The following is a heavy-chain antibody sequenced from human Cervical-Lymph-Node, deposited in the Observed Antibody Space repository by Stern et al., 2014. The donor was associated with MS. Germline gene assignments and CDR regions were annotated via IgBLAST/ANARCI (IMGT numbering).Heavy chain of an antibody. CDR3: ARTSLRKVRGVKYHNGLDV. V-gene: IGHV3-30*01. D-gene: IGHD3-10*01. J-gene: IGHJ6*02. CDR2: TSDDGSNQ. Sequence: DQLVESGGGVVQPGRSLRLSCAASGFTFSPYAMSWVRQAPVKGLEWGAITSDDGSNQYYAASVKGRFTISRDNSNNTLYLQLNSLRPEDTAIYYCARTSLRKVRGVKYHNGLDVWGQGTTVTVSS. CDR1: GFTFSPYA.